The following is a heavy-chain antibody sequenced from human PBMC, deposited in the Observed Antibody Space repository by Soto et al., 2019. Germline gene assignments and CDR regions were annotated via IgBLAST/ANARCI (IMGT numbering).Heavy chain of an antibody. CDR2: IFFDGSND. CDR3: AKVADIFYAMDV. D-gene: IGHD3-9*01. J-gene: IGHJ6*02. CDR1: GFTLRNYA. V-gene: IGHV3-30-3*01. Sequence: GGSLRLCCGASGFTLRNYAMQWVRQAPGKGLEWVAVIFFDGSNDFYIDSVKGRFTISRDNSKNTLFLQMNRLSPDVTAVYYCAKVADIFYAMDVWGQGTPVTVSS.